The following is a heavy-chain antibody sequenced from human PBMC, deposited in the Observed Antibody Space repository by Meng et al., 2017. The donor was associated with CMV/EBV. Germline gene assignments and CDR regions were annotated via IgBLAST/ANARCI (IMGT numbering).Heavy chain of an antibody. Sequence: GSLKLSCTVSGGSISSYYWSWIRQPPGKGLEWIGYIYYSGSTNYNPSLKSRVTISVDTSKNQFSLKLSSVTAADTAVYYCARDQGYSSSWYYFDYWGQGTLVTVSS. CDR1: GGSISSYY. CDR2: IYYSGST. J-gene: IGHJ4*02. D-gene: IGHD6-13*01. CDR3: ARDQGYSSSWYYFDY. V-gene: IGHV4-59*01.